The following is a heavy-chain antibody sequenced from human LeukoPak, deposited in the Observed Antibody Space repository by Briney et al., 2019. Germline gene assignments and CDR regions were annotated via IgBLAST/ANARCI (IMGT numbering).Heavy chain of an antibody. V-gene: IGHV4-31*03. CDR2: IHYIGNT. CDR3: ARVRDDFFFDF. D-gene: IGHD3-3*01. CDR1: GDSISRSGFY. J-gene: IGHJ4*02. Sequence: SETLSLTCTVSGDSISRSGFYCSWIRQHPGTGLEWIAYIHYIGNTYYNPSLEGRVTMSVDTSSNQFSLNVASVTAADTAFYYCARVRDDFFFDFWGQGLLVTVSS.